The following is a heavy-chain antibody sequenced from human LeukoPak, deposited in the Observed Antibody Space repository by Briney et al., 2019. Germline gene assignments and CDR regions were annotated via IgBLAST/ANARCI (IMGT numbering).Heavy chain of an antibody. J-gene: IGHJ4*02. V-gene: IGHV6-1*01. CDR2: TYYRSKWYN. CDR3: ARDGYDSSGYPTYLDY. D-gene: IGHD3-22*01. CDR1: GDIVSSNSAA. Sequence: SQTLSLTCAISGDIVSSNSAAWNWIRQSPSRGLEWLGRTYYRSKWYNDYAVSVKSRITINPDTSKNQFSLQLNSVTPEDTAVYYCARDGYDSSGYPTYLDYWGQGTLVTVSS.